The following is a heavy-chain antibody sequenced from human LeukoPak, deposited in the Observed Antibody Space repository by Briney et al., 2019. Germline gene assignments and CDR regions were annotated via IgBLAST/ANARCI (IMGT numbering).Heavy chain of an antibody. Sequence: SETLSLTCTVSGYSISSGYYWGWIRQPPGKGLEWIGSIYHSGSTYYNPSLKGRVTISVDTSKNQFSLKLSSVTAADTAVYYCARYDYGEFDYWGQGTLVTVSS. J-gene: IGHJ4*02. CDR2: IYHSGST. CDR3: ARYDYGEFDY. V-gene: IGHV4-38-2*02. CDR1: GYSISSGYY. D-gene: IGHD4-17*01.